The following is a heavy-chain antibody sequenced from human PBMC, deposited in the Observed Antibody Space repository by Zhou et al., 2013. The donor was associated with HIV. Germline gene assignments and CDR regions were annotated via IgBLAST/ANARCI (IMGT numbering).Heavy chain of an antibody. V-gene: IGHV1-69*13. CDR1: GYTFNGYG. CDR2: IIPIFGTA. D-gene: IGHD2-21*02. CDR3: ASGXLGGDCSFDH. Sequence: QVQLVQSGAEVKKPGASVKVSCKASGYTFNGYGISWVRQAPGQGLEWMGGIIPIFGTANYAQKFQGRVTITADESTSTAYMELSSLRSEDTAVYYCASGXLGGDCSFDHWGQGTLVTVSA. J-gene: IGHJ4*02.